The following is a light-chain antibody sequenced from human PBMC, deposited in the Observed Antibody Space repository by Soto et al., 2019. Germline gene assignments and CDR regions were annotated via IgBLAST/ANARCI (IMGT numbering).Light chain of an antibody. CDR3: QQYNNWPLT. CDR2: GAS. CDR1: QSVSGN. V-gene: IGKV3-15*01. Sequence: EIVMTQSPATPSVSPGERATLSCRASQSVSGNLAWYQQKPGQAPRLLIYGASTRATGIPARFSGSGSGTEFTLTISSLQSEDFAVYYCQQYNNWPLTFGGGTKVEIK. J-gene: IGKJ4*01.